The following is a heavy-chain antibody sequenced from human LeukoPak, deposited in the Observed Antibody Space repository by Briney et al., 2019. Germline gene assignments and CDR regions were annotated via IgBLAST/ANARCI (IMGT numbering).Heavy chain of an antibody. Sequence: GGSLRLSCAASGFTFSSCAMSWVRQAPGKGLEWVSAISGSGGSTYYADSVKGRFTISRDNSKNTLYLQMDSLRAEDTAVYYCAKYAANYYGSGSYYRSLDYWGQGTLVTVSS. D-gene: IGHD3-10*01. CDR2: ISGSGGST. V-gene: IGHV3-23*01. J-gene: IGHJ4*02. CDR3: AKYAANYYGSGSYYRSLDY. CDR1: GFTFSSCA.